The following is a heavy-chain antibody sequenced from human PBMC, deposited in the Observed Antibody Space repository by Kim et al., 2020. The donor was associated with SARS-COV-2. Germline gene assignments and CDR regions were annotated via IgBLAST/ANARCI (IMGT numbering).Heavy chain of an antibody. V-gene: IGHV3-30*02. CDR3: AKEIAVAEDYFDY. Sequence: YADSVKGRFTSSRDNSKNTLYLQMNSLRAEDTAVYYCAKEIAVAEDYFDYWGQGTLVTVSS. D-gene: IGHD6-19*01. J-gene: IGHJ4*02.